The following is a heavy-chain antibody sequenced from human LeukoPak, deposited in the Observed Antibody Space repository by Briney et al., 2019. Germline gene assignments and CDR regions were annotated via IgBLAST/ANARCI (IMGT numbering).Heavy chain of an antibody. D-gene: IGHD3-10*01. Sequence: ASVKVSCKASGGTFSSYAISWVRQAPGQGLEWMGRIIPILGIANYAQKFQGRVTITADKSTSTAYMELRSLRSEDTAVYYCARDPYYYGSGRQFDYWGQGTLVTVSS. CDR2: IIPILGIA. V-gene: IGHV1-69*04. J-gene: IGHJ4*02. CDR1: GGTFSSYA. CDR3: ARDPYYYGSGRQFDY.